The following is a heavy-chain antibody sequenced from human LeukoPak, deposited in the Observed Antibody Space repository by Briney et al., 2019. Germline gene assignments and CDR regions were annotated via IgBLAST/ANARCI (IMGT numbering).Heavy chain of an antibody. J-gene: IGHJ4*02. CDR1: GGTFSSYA. V-gene: IGHV1-69*04. D-gene: IGHD6-13*01. CDR2: IIPILGIA. CDR3: ARDVGQQLGSGSFDY. Sequence: GASVKVSCKASGGTFSSYAISWVRQAPGQGLEWMGRIIPILGIANYAQKFQGRVTITADKSTSTAYMELSSLRSEDTAVYYCARDVGQQLGSGSFDYWGQGTLVTVSS.